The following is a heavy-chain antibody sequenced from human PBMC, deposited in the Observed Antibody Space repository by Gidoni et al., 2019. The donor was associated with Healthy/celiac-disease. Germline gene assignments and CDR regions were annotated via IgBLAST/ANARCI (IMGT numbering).Heavy chain of an antibody. CDR3: ASGKPPVYCSSTSCYRNYYYYMDV. CDR2: INHSGST. CDR1: GGSFSVDY. Sequence: QVQLQQWGAGPLNPSETLSLTCAVYGGSFSVDYWSWIAQPPGKGLEWIGEINHSGSTNYNPSLKSRVTISVDTSKNQFARKLSSVAAADTAVYYCASGKPPVYCSSTSCYRNYYYYMDVWGKGTTVTVSS. V-gene: IGHV4-34*01. J-gene: IGHJ6*03. D-gene: IGHD2-2*02.